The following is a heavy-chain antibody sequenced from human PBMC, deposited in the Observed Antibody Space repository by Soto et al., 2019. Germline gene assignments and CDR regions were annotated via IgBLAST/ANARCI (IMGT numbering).Heavy chain of an antibody. Sequence: SGPTLVNPTQTLTLTCTLSGFSLSTSGLGVGWVRQPPGKALEWLALIYWDDDKRYSPSLRSRLTITKDTSKNQVVLTMTNIDPVDTATYFCAHSRCGGDCLQSYSSHYYYGMDVWGQGTTVTVSS. CDR3: AHSRCGGDCLQSYSSHYYYGMDV. CDR1: GFSLSTSGLG. D-gene: IGHD2-21*02. V-gene: IGHV2-5*02. J-gene: IGHJ6*02. CDR2: IYWDDDK.